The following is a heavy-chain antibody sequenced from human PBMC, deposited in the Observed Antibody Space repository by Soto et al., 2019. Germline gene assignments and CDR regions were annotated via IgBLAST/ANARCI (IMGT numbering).Heavy chain of an antibody. D-gene: IGHD3-22*01. CDR3: ANYDSSGYYFDY. CDR1: GFSLSTSGVG. CDR2: IYWDDDK. Sequence: QITLKESGPTLVKPTQTLTLTCTFSGFSLSTSGVGVGWIRQPPGKALEWLALIYWDDDKRYSPSLKSRLTIPKDTSKNQVVLTMTNMDPVDTATFYCANYDSSGYYFDYWGQGTLVTVSS. J-gene: IGHJ4*02. V-gene: IGHV2-5*02.